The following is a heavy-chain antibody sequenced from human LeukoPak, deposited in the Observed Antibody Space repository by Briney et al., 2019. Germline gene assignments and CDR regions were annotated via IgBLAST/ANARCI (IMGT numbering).Heavy chain of an antibody. D-gene: IGHD6-6*01. CDR1: GFTFSSYS. V-gene: IGHV3-48*01. CDR3: ARASFEYSSSSRADY. J-gene: IGHJ4*02. CDR2: ISSSSSTI. Sequence: GGSLRLSCAASGFTFSSYSMNWVRQAPGKGLEWVSYISSSSSTIYYADSVKGRFTISRDNAKNSLYLQMNGLRAEDTAVYYCARASFEYSSSSRADYWGQGTLVTVSS.